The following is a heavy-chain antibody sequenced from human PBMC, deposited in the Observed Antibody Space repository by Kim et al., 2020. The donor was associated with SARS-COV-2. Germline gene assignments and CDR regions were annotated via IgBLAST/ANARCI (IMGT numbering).Heavy chain of an antibody. D-gene: IGHD3-22*01. CDR1: GFTFSSYE. V-gene: IGHV3-48*03. J-gene: IGHJ3*02. CDR2: ISSSGSTI. Sequence: GGSLRLSCAASGFTFSSYEMNWVRQAPGKGLEWVSYISSSGSTIFYADSVKGRFTISRDNAKNSLYLQMNSLRAEDTAVYYCAREERSTMLVVVLTSPFDIWGQGTMVTVSS. CDR3: AREERSTMLVVVLTSPFDI.